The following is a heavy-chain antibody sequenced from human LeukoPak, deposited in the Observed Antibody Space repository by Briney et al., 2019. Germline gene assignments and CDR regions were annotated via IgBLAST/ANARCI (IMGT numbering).Heavy chain of an antibody. J-gene: IGHJ6*03. V-gene: IGHV3-48*01. CDR3: ARAEGSELPEYYYYYYMDV. D-gene: IGHD1-7*01. CDR1: GFTFSSYS. CDR2: ISSSSSTI. Sequence: GGSLRLSCAASGFTFSSYSMNWVRQAPGKGLEWVSYISSSSSTIYYADSVKGRFTISRDNAKNSLYLQMNSLRAEDTAVYYCARAEGSELPEYYYYYYMDVWGKGTTVTVSS.